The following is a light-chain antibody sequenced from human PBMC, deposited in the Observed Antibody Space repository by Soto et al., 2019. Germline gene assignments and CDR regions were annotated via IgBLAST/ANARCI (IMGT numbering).Light chain of an antibody. J-gene: IGKJ5*01. Sequence: DIQMTQSPSTLSASVGDRVTITCRASQSISSWLAWYQQKPGKAPKLLIYDASSLESGVPSRFRGSGSGTEFSLTITSLQPGDSATYYCQQLHGYPITFGQGTRLEIK. V-gene: IGKV1-5*01. CDR2: DAS. CDR1: QSISSW. CDR3: QQLHGYPIT.